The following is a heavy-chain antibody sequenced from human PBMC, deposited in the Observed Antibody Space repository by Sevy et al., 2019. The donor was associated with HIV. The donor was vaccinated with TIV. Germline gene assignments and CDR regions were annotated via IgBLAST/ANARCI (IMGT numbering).Heavy chain of an antibody. D-gene: IGHD4-17*01. CDR1: GFTFSSYG. V-gene: IGHV3-30*18. CDR3: AKDPKNYGDYLHPHYYYYYGMEV. Sequence: GGSLRLSCAASGFTFSSYGMHWVRQAPGKGLEWVAVISYDGSNKYYADSVKGRFTISRDNSKNTLYLQMNSLRAEDTAVYYCAKDPKNYGDYLHPHYYYYYGMEVWGQGTTVTVSS. J-gene: IGHJ6*02. CDR2: ISYDGSNK.